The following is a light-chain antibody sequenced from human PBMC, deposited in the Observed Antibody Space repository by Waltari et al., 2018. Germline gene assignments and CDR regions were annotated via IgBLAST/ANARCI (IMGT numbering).Light chain of an antibody. CDR1: SSNIGTGFY. Sequence: QSVLTQPPSVSGAPGQRVTISCTGSSSNIGTGFYVHWYQQFPGTAPKLVMYDTYILPSGVPDRVSGSVSGTSASLVITGLQAEDEADYYCQSCDINLGGLVFGGGTKLTVL. CDR2: DTY. J-gene: IGLJ2*01. V-gene: IGLV1-40*01. CDR3: QSCDINLGGLV.